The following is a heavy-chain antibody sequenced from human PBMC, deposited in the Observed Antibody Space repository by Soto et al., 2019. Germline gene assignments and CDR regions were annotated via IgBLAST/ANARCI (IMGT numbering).Heavy chain of an antibody. CDR2: INPSGGST. D-gene: IGHD5-12*01. CDR1: GYTFTSYY. J-gene: IGHJ4*02. Sequence: QVQLVQSGAEVKKPGASVKVSCKASGYTFTSYYMHWVRQAPGQGLEWMGVINPSGGSTSYAQKFQGRVTMTRDTSTSTVYMELSSLRSEDTAVYYCARVSADIVATVIFDYWGQGTLVTVSS. CDR3: ARVSADIVATVIFDY. V-gene: IGHV1-46*01.